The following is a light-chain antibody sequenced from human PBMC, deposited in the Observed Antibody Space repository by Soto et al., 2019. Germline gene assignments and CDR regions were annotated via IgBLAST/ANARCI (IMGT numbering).Light chain of an antibody. CDR1: SSNIGNNP. J-gene: IGLJ2*01. V-gene: IGLV1-44*01. CDR3: ATWDDGLGAPL. Sequence: QSVLTQPPSASGTPGQSVTVSCSGGSSNIGNNPVNWYQQLPGAGPKLLIYRDDQRPSGVPDRFSGSKSDASASLAISGLQSEDEADYSCATWDDGLGAPLFGGGTKLTVL. CDR2: RDD.